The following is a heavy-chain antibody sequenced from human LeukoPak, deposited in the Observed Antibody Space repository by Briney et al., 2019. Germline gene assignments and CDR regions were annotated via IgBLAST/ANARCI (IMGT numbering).Heavy chain of an antibody. CDR3: ARRYGDFSPDDY. D-gene: IGHD4-17*01. CDR2: ISSSSTYI. J-gene: IGHJ4*02. CDR1: GFTFSSYS. Sequence: GGSLRLSCAASGFTFSSYSMNWVRQAPGRGLEWGSSISSSSTYIYYADSVKGRFTISRDNAKNSLYLQMNILRAEDTAVYYCARRYGDFSPDDYWGQGTLVTVSS. V-gene: IGHV3-21*01.